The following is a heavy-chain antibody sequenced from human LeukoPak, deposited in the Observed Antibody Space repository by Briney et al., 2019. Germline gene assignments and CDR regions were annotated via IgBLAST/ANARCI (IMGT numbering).Heavy chain of an antibody. V-gene: IGHV3-30*02. J-gene: IGHJ4*02. Sequence: PGGSLRLSCAASGFTFSSYGMHWVRQAPGKGLEWVAFIRYDGSNKYYADSVKGRFTISRDNSKNTLYLQMNSLRAEDTAVYYCANWVADWNDDAEYWGQGTLVTVSS. CDR3: ANWVADWNDDAEY. CDR2: IRYDGSNK. D-gene: IGHD1-1*01. CDR1: GFTFSSYG.